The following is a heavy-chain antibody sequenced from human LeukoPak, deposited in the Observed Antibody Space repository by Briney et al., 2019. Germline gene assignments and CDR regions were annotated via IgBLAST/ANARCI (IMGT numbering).Heavy chain of an antibody. J-gene: IGHJ4*02. CDR2: IVSGGST. D-gene: IGHD1-7*01. V-gene: IGHV4-39*02. Sequence: SETLSLTCTVSTDSISSGNYYWGWVRQSPGQGLEWIGSIVSGGSTYHNPSLKSRVTMSIDTSNNQFSLKLSFVTAADTAIYYCARDYGNFVQGNWGQGTLVTVSS. CDR3: ARDYGNFVQGN. CDR1: TDSISSGNYY.